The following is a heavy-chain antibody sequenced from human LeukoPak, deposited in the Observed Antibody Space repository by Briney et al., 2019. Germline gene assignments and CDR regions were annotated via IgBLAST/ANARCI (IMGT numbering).Heavy chain of an antibody. CDR3: ARDRIGSGYHAGDVFDI. Sequence: SETLSLTCTVSGGSISSYYWSWIRPPPAKGLAGIGYIYYSECTNHKPSLKGRVSISVDPSKNQFSLKLTSVTAADTAVYYCARDRIGSGYHAGDVFDIWGEGAMVAVSS. CDR2: IYYSECT. V-gene: IGHV4-59*01. J-gene: IGHJ3*02. CDR1: GGSISSYY. D-gene: IGHD5-12*01.